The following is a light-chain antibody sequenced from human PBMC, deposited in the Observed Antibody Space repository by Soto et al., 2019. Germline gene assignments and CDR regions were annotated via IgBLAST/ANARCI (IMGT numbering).Light chain of an antibody. Sequence: QSALTQPRSVSGSPGQSVTISCTGTNNDVGGYYYVSWYQQHPGKAPKVMIYDVTKRPSGVPDRFSGSKSGNTASLTISGLQAEDEADYYCCSFAGSYAPSHLFGTGTKLTVL. CDR2: DVT. J-gene: IGLJ1*01. CDR1: NNDVGGYYY. V-gene: IGLV2-11*01. CDR3: CSFAGSYAPSHL.